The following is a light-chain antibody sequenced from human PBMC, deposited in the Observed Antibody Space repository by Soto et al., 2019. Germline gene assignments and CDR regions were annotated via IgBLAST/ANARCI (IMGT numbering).Light chain of an antibody. Sequence: IMLKQSPGTLSLSPGERATLSCRASQSVSSSYLAWYQQKPGQAPRLLIYGASSRATGIPDRFSGSGSGTDFTLTISRLEPEDFAVYYCQQYGSSWWTFGQGTKVDIK. V-gene: IGKV3-20*01. CDR3: QQYGSSWWT. CDR2: GAS. J-gene: IGKJ1*01. CDR1: QSVSSSY.